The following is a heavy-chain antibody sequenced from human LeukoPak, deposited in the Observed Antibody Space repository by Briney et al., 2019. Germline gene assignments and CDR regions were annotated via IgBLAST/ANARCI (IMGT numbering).Heavy chain of an antibody. J-gene: IGHJ3*02. CDR3: ASEPTFHCGGDCYSHI. V-gene: IGHV3-74*01. Sequence: PGGSLRLSCAASGFTFSSYWMHWVRQAPGKGLVWVSRINSDGSSTSYADSVKGRFTISRDNARNTLYLQMNSLRAEDTAVYYCASEPTFHCGGDCYSHIWGQGTMVTVSS. CDR2: INSDGSST. D-gene: IGHD2-21*02. CDR1: GFTFSSYW.